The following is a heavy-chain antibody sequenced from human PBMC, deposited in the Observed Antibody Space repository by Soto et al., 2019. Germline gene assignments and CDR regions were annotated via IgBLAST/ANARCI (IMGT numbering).Heavy chain of an antibody. D-gene: IGHD6-13*01. Sequence: ASVKVSCTASGSTFTSYGISWVRQAPGQGLEWMGWINPVNGNTKSSQKFQDRVIITRDTSASTAYMELRSLRSEDTAVYYCARGIATGQLDPWGQGTLVTVSS. V-gene: IGHV1-18*04. CDR3: ARGIATGQLDP. CDR2: INPVNGNT. J-gene: IGHJ5*02. CDR1: GSTFTSYG.